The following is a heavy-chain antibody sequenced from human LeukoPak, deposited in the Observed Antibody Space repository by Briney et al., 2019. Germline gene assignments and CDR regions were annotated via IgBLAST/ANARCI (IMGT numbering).Heavy chain of an antibody. CDR2: INPNSGGT. Sequence: RASVKVSCKASGYTFTGYYMHWVRQAPGQGLEWMGWINPNSGGTNYAQKFQGRVTMTRDTSISTAYMELSRLRSDDTAVYYCARVARRIVVVVAATHPLNYWGQGTLVTVSS. V-gene: IGHV1-2*02. CDR1: GYTFTGYY. J-gene: IGHJ4*02. D-gene: IGHD2-15*01. CDR3: ARVARRIVVVVAATHPLNY.